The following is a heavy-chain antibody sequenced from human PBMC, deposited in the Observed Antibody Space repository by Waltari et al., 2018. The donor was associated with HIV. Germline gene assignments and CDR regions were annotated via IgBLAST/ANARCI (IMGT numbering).Heavy chain of an antibody. V-gene: IGHV3-7*01. CDR2: RKQDGSGK. Sequence: ELQLVESGGGLVQPGGSLRLSCEASGFTFTRHWMTWVRQAPGKGVGWVANRKQDGSGKNYVDSVKGQFTISRDNAKNSLYLQMNSLRAEDTAVYYCATSRTFDYWGQGTLVTVSS. J-gene: IGHJ4*02. CDR3: ATSRTFDY. CDR1: GFTFTRHW.